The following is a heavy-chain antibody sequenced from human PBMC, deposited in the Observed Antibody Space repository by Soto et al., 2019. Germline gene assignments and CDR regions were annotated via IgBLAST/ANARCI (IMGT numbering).Heavy chain of an antibody. J-gene: IGHJ3*02. CDR3: AREAYGAYTPRGVFDM. CDR1: GGSINGAYY. Sequence: QMRLQESGPGLVRPSETLSLTCTVSGGSINGAYYWGWVRQHPGKGLEWIGFIYYSGSTYQNLSLKGRLTMSIDTSKNQFSLGLTSVTVADTAVYYCAREAYGAYTPRGVFDMWGQGTTVTVSA. CDR2: IYYSGST. D-gene: IGHD2-8*02. V-gene: IGHV4-31*03.